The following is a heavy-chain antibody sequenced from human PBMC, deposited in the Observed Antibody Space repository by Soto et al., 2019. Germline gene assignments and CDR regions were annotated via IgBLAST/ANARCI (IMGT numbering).Heavy chain of an antibody. V-gene: IGHV1-8*02. J-gene: IGHJ6*03. Sequence: GASVKVSCKASGYTFTSYGISWVRQATGQGLEWMGWMNPNSGNTGYAQKFQGRVTMTRNTSISTAYMELSSLRSEDTAVYYCARARRAITMVRGVTNYYYYMDVWGKGTTVTVSS. CDR1: GYTFTSYG. CDR2: MNPNSGNT. CDR3: ARARRAITMVRGVTNYYYYMDV. D-gene: IGHD3-10*01.